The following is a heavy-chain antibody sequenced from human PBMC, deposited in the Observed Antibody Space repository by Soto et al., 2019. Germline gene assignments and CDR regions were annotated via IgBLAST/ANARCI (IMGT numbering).Heavy chain of an antibody. CDR1: GYTFTSYD. Sequence: QVQLVQSGAEVKKPGASVKVSCKASGYTFTSYDINWVRQATGQGLEWMGWMNPNSGNTGYAQKFQGRLTVTXXTSISTSYMELSSLRSEDTAVYYCARTIYGDKVDYWGQGTLVTVSS. J-gene: IGHJ4*02. V-gene: IGHV1-8*01. CDR3: ARTIYGDKVDY. CDR2: MNPNSGNT. D-gene: IGHD4-17*01.